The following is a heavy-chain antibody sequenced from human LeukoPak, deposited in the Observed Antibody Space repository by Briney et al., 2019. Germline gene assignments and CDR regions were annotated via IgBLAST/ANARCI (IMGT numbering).Heavy chain of an antibody. CDR2: IYYSGST. CDR1: GGSISSHY. Sequence: SETLSLTCTVSGGSISSHYWSWIRQPPGKGLEWIGYIYYSGSTNYNPSLKSRVTISVDTSKNQFSLKLSSVTAADTAVYYCARDEGSWSYHDAFDIWGQGTMVTVSS. J-gene: IGHJ3*02. V-gene: IGHV4-59*11. D-gene: IGHD6-13*01. CDR3: ARDEGSWSYHDAFDI.